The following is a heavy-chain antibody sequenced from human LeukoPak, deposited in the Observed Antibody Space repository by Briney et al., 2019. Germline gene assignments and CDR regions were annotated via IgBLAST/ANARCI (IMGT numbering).Heavy chain of an antibody. D-gene: IGHD3-3*01. Sequence: ASVKVSCKASGYTFISSGITWVRQAPGQGPEWMGWVSTSSGNTHYAQNLQGRVTMTTDTSTSTAYMELSNLISDDTAVYYCAKHSGGSGYLPINYWGQGTLVTVSS. V-gene: IGHV1-18*01. J-gene: IGHJ4*02. CDR2: VSTSSGNT. CDR1: GYTFISSG. CDR3: AKHSGGSGYLPINY.